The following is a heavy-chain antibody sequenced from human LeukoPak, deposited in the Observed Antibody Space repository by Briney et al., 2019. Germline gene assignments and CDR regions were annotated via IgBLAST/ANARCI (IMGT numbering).Heavy chain of an antibody. J-gene: IGHJ4*02. CDR1: GFTFTHYA. Sequence: PGGSLRLSCIASGFTFTHYAMTWVRQAPGKGLEWVSAISGSGGSTYYADSVKSRFTISRDNSKNTLYLQMNSLRAEDTAVYYCAKVRRIAAAGTIDYWGQGTLVTVSS. D-gene: IGHD6-13*01. CDR3: AKVRRIAAAGTIDY. CDR2: ISGSGGST. V-gene: IGHV3-23*01.